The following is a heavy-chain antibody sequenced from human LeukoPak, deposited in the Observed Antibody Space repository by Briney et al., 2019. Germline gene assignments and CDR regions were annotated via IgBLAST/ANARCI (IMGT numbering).Heavy chain of an antibody. V-gene: IGHV4-38-2*02. Sequence: SETLSLTRTVSGYSISSGHYWGWIRQPPGKGLEWVGSIFHSGSTYYNPSLKTRVTISVDTSKNQFSLNLNSVTAADTAVYYCARVLVGAKYKLDYWGQGTLVTVSS. CDR2: IFHSGST. CDR3: ARVLVGAKYKLDY. J-gene: IGHJ4*02. D-gene: IGHD1-26*01. CDR1: GYSISSGHY.